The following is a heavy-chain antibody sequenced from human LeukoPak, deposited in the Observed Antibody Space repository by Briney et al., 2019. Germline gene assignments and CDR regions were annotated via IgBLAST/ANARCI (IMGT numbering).Heavy chain of an antibody. V-gene: IGHV4-4*07. Sequence: SETLTLTCTVSGGSISSYYWSWIWQPAGKGLEWIGRIYTSGSTNYNPSLKSRVTMSVDTSKNQFSLKLSSVTAADTAVYYCARAIVPLPNWYFDLWGRGTLVTVSS. D-gene: IGHD2-8*01. CDR3: ARAIVPLPNWYFDL. CDR1: GGSISSYY. CDR2: IYTSGST. J-gene: IGHJ2*01.